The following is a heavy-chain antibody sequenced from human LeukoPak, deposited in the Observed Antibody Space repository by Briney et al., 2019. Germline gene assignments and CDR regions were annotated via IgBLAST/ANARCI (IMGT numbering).Heavy chain of an antibody. Sequence: KPSETLSLTCAVYGGSFSGYYWSWICQRPGKGLEWIGEINHSGSTNYNPSLKRRVTISVDTSKNQFSLKLSSVTAADTAVYYGARDSGYDIDYWGQGTLVTVSS. J-gene: IGHJ4*02. V-gene: IGHV4-34*01. CDR3: ARDSGYDIDY. CDR1: GGSFSGYY. D-gene: IGHD5-12*01. CDR2: INHSGST.